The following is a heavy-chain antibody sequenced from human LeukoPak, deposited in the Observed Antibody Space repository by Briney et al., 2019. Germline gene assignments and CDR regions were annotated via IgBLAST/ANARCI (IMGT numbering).Heavy chain of an antibody. D-gene: IGHD3-10*01. Sequence: SETLSLTCTVSGGSTNNYYYNWIRQPPGKGLEWIGYIYYSGSTNYNPSLKSRVTISVDTSKNQISLKLRSVTAADTAVYYCARARGVRGTSTGYYYMDVWGKGTTVTVSS. CDR3: ARARGVRGTSTGYYYMDV. V-gene: IGHV4-59*01. J-gene: IGHJ6*03. CDR2: IYYSGST. CDR1: GGSTNNYY.